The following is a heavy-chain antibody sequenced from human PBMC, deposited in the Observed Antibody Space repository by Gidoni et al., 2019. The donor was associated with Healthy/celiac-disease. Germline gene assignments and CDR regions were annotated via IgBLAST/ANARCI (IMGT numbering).Heavy chain of an antibody. V-gene: IGHV3-9*01. CDR3: AKDRSMYSGSYCFDY. J-gene: IGHJ4*02. D-gene: IGHD1-26*01. CDR2: ISWNSGSI. Sequence: EVQLVESGGGLVQPGRSLRLSCAASGFTFDDYAMHWVRQAPGKGLEWVSGISWNSGSIGYADSVKGRFTISRDNAKNSLYLQMNSLRAEDTALYYCAKDRSMYSGSYCFDYWGQGTLVTVSS. CDR1: GFTFDDYA.